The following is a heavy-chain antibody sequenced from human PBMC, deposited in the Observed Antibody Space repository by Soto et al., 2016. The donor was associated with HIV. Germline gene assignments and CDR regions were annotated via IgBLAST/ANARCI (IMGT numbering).Heavy chain of an antibody. Sequence: EVQLLDSGGGLVQPGGSLRLSCAASGFSFSTYAMSWVRQAPGKGLEWVASISGSGSSTYYADSVKGRFTISRDNSKNTLYLQMNSLRAEDTAVYYCTKDLPGRPVGXRRADYFDYWGQGTLVTVSS. V-gene: IGHV3-23*01. J-gene: IGHJ4*02. CDR2: ISGSGSST. D-gene: IGHD1-26*01. CDR3: TKDLPGRPVGXRRADYFDY. CDR1: GFSFSTYA.